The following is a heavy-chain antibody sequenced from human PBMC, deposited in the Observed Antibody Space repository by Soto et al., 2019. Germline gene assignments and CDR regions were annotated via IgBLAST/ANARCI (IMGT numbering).Heavy chain of an antibody. D-gene: IGHD4-17*01. CDR2: IYSSGST. Sequence: AXETLPRPCTDSGGSISNYYWSWIRQPAGKGLEWIGRIYSSGSTNYNPSLKSRVTMSVDTSKNQFSLKLTYVTAADTAVYFCARATREYGDYGYFDSWGQGTLVTVSS. V-gene: IGHV4-4*07. CDR1: GGSISNYY. J-gene: IGHJ4*02. CDR3: ARATREYGDYGYFDS.